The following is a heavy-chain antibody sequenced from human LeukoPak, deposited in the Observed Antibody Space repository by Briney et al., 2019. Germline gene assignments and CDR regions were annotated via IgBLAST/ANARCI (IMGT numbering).Heavy chain of an antibody. Sequence: GGSLRLSCAASGFTFSSYSMSWIRQAPGKGLEWVSYISSSGSTIYYADSVKGRFTISRDNAKNSLYLQMNSLRAEDTAVYYCAREGVTANVFDYWGQGTLVTVSS. CDR2: ISSSGSTI. CDR3: AREGVTANVFDY. D-gene: IGHD2-21*02. CDR1: GFTFSSYS. J-gene: IGHJ4*02. V-gene: IGHV3-48*04.